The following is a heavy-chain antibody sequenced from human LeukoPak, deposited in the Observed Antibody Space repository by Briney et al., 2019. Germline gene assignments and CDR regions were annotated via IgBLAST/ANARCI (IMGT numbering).Heavy chain of an antibody. D-gene: IGHD3-9*01. J-gene: IGHJ4*02. CDR3: ARDGSTGYNLAY. CDR1: GGSFSGYY. Sequence: SETLSLTCAVYGGSFSGYYWSWIRQPPGRGLEWIGEINHSGSTNYNPSLKSRVTISVDTSKNQFSLKLSSVTAADTAVYYCARDGSTGYNLAYWGQGTLVTVSS. V-gene: IGHV4-34*01. CDR2: INHSGST.